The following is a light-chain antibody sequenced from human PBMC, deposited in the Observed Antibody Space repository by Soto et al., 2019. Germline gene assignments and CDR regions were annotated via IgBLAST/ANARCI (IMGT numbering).Light chain of an antibody. CDR1: RSNIGRNT. CDR3: AAWDDSLTAFV. Sequence: QSVLTQAPSASGTPGQRVTISCPGSRSNIGRNTVNWYQQLPGAAPKLVIYSDTQRPSGVPDRFIGSKSDTSASLAISGLRSEDEADYYCAAWDDSLTAFVFGTGTKLTVL. CDR2: SDT. J-gene: IGLJ1*01. V-gene: IGLV1-44*01.